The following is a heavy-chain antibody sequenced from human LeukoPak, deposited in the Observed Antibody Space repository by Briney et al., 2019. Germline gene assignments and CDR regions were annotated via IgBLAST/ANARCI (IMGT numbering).Heavy chain of an antibody. D-gene: IGHD2-8*02. V-gene: IGHV3-23*01. J-gene: IGHJ6*02. CDR2: ISGSGGAT. Sequence: GGSLRLSCAASGFIFSTYAMSWVRLAPGKGLEWVSGISGSGGATNYADSVKGRFTISRDNSKKTLYLQMDSLRAEDTAVYYCSRGHGHGGVEGYHYYHGMDVWGQGTTVTVSS. CDR1: GFIFSTYA. CDR3: SRGHGHGGVEGYHYYHGMDV.